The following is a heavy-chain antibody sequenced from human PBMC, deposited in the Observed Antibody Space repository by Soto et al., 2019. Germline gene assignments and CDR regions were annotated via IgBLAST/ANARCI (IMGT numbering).Heavy chain of an antibody. J-gene: IGHJ4*02. D-gene: IGHD3-9*01. V-gene: IGHV4-39*01. Sequence: QLQLQESGPGLVKPSETLSLTCTVSGGSVSSSSYYWGWVHQPPGKVLEWIGSVYYSGSTYYNPSLESRVTISVDKSKNQFSLKLMSLSAADTAVYYCGRLEGLATISYYFDYWGQGALVTVSS. CDR2: VYYSGST. CDR1: GGSVSSSSYY. CDR3: GRLEGLATISYYFDY.